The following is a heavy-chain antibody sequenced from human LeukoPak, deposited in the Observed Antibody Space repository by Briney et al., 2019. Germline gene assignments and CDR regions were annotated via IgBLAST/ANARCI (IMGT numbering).Heavy chain of an antibody. CDR2: IYYSGST. J-gene: IGHJ4*02. CDR1: GGSISSNSYY. Sequence: KPSETLSLTCAVSGGSISSNSYYWGWIRQPPGKGLEWIGSIYYSGSTYYKSSLKSRVTISVDTSKNQFSLKLSSVTAADTAVYYCARTRYYYNSRSYGAPYYFDYWGQGTLVTVSS. V-gene: IGHV4-39*01. D-gene: IGHD3-10*01. CDR3: ARTRYYYNSRSYGAPYYFDY.